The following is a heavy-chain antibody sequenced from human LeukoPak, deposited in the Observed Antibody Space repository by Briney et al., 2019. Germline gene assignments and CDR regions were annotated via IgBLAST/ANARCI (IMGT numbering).Heavy chain of an antibody. V-gene: IGHV1-46*01. D-gene: IGHD4-17*01. CDR2: INPSGGST. J-gene: IGHJ5*02. Sequence: ASVEVSCKASEYMFTNFYIHWVRQAPGQGLEWVGTINPSGGSTSYAQKFQGRVTMTRDTSTSTAYVELSSLRSEDTAVYYCARGPNGEYSWFDPWGQGTLVTVSS. CDR1: EYMFTNFY. CDR3: ARGPNGEYSWFDP.